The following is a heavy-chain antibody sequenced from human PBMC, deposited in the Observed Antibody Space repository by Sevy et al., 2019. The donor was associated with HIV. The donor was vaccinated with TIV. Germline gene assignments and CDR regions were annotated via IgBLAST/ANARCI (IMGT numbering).Heavy chain of an antibody. Sequence: GGSLRLSCAASGFTFSSYSMNWVRQAPGKGLEWVSSISSSSSYIYYADSVKGRFPISRDNAKNSLYLQMNSLRAEDTAVYYCARVRYEGSGCDYWGQGTLVTVSS. CDR1: GFTFSSYS. D-gene: IGHD6-19*01. V-gene: IGHV3-21*01. CDR3: ARVRYEGSGCDY. CDR2: ISSSSSYI. J-gene: IGHJ4*02.